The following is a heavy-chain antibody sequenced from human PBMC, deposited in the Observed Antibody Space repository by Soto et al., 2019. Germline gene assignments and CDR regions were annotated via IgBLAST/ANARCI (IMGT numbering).Heavy chain of an antibody. CDR3: AKMFASHWYYFDS. D-gene: IGHD2-8*02. CDR1: GFTFSSSA. V-gene: IGHV3-23*01. J-gene: IGHJ4*02. Sequence: GGSLRLSCAASGFTFSSSAFVWVRQAPGKGLEWVSSIIGIGGNTYNADSVKGRFALSRDNSKNTLYLQMDSLSAEDTAIYYCAKMFASHWYYFDSWGQGTQVTVSS. CDR2: IIGIGGNT.